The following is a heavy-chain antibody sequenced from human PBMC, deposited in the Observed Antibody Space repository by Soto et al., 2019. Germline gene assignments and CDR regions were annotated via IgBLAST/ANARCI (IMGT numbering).Heavy chain of an antibody. D-gene: IGHD6-13*01. CDR1: GFTFGNYG. CDR3: ARDRVAAGKGGHYLDY. V-gene: IGHV3-33*01. CDR2: IWHAGNYK. J-gene: IGHJ4*02. Sequence: QVQLVESGGGVVQPGTSLRLACEASGFTFGNYGMHWGRQAPGKGLEWVAVIWHAGNYKYSADSVKGRFTISRDNSKNTLFLQMNSLTAEDTAIYYCARDRVAAGKGGHYLDYWGQGTLVTVTS.